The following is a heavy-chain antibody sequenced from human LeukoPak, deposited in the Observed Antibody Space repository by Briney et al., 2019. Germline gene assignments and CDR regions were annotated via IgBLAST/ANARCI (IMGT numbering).Heavy chain of an antibody. D-gene: IGHD4-17*01. CDR2: INHSGST. CDR3: ARGKMRSTVVGY. Sequence: PSETLSLTCAVYGGSFSGYYWSWIRQPPGKGLEWIGEINHSGSTNYNPSLKSRVTISVDTSKNQFSLKLSSVTAADTAVYYYARGKMRSTVVGYWGQGTLVTVSS. CDR1: GGSFSGYY. V-gene: IGHV4-34*01. J-gene: IGHJ4*02.